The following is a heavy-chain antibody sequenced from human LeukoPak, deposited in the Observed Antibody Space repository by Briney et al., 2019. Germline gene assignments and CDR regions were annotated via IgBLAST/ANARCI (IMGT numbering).Heavy chain of an antibody. CDR3: STEDKYCTGANCGVF. D-gene: IGHD2-8*02. CDR1: GYTLTEYY. J-gene: IGHJ4*02. CDR2: IIPDSGGT. V-gene: IGHV1-2*02. Sequence: ASVKVSCKASGYTLTEYYIHWVRQAPGQGLEWMGFIIPDSGGTTYQQNFQGRVTMTRDTCISTFYMELSSLRPDDTAVYYCSTEDKYCTGANCGVFWGQGTLVTVSS.